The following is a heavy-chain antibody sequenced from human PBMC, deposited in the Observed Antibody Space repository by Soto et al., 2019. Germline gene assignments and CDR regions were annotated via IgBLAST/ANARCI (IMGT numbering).Heavy chain of an antibody. CDR3: ARDQYYYGSGSYYNPDYYYGMDV. D-gene: IGHD3-10*01. V-gene: IGHV3-7*03. Sequence: GGSLRLSCAASGFTFSSDWMSWVRQAPGKVLEWVANIKQDGSEKYYVDSVKGRFTISRDNAKNSLYLQMNSLRAEDTAVYYCARDQYYYGSGSYYNPDYYYGMDVWGQGTTDNVSS. J-gene: IGHJ6*02. CDR1: GFTFSSDW. CDR2: IKQDGSEK.